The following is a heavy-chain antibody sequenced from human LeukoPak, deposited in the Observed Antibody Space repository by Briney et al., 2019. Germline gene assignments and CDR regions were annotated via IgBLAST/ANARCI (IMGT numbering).Heavy chain of an antibody. Sequence: GGSLRLSCAASGFTFGSYAMSWVRQAPGKGLEWVSAISGSGGSTYYADSVKGRFTISRDNSKNTLYLQMNSLRAEDTAVYYCAKDRGTERWFGELFRCFDYWGQGTLVTVSS. CDR1: GFTFGSYA. D-gene: IGHD3-10*01. CDR2: ISGSGGST. V-gene: IGHV3-23*01. CDR3: AKDRGTERWFGELFRCFDY. J-gene: IGHJ4*02.